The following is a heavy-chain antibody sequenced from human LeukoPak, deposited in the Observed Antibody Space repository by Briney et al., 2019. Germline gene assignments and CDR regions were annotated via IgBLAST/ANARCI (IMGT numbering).Heavy chain of an antibody. V-gene: IGHV4-59*01. CDR1: GGSISSYY. D-gene: IGHD6-13*01. CDR3: ARESSSWFYFGY. CDR2: IYYSGST. Sequence: SETLSLTCTISGGSISSYYWSWIRQPPGKGLEWIGYIYYSGSTNYNPSLKSRVTISVDTSKNQFSLNLPSVTAADTAVYYCARESSSWFYFGYWGQGTLVTVSS. J-gene: IGHJ4*02.